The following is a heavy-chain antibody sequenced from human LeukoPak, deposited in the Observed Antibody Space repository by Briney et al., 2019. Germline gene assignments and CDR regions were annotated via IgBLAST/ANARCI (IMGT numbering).Heavy chain of an antibody. CDR1: RGSITSGGYY. D-gene: IGHD6-13*01. J-gene: IGHJ4*02. Sequence: SETLSLTCTVSRGSITSGGYYWSWIRQPPGKGLEWIGHIYYTGSTSCNPSLKSRVTISVDTSRNQFSLNLNSVTAADTAVYYCARGPSQDSSWYRSPFDYWGQGTLVTASS. CDR3: ARGPSQDSSWYRSPFDY. CDR2: IYYTGST. V-gene: IGHV4-61*08.